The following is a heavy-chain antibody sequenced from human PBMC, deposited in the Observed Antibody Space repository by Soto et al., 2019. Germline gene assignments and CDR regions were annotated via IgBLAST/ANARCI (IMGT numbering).Heavy chain of an antibody. CDR2: ITASGGST. CDR1: GFALNTYA. D-gene: IGHD3-16*02. Sequence: GGSLRLSCAASGFALNTYAMQWVRQAPGKGLEWVSAITASGGSTYYADSVKGRFTISRDTSRNTLYLQMSSLRAEDTAVYYCVQGAGGGVIRNSFHYWGQGTPVTVSS. J-gene: IGHJ4*02. CDR3: VQGAGGGVIRNSFHY. V-gene: IGHV3-23*01.